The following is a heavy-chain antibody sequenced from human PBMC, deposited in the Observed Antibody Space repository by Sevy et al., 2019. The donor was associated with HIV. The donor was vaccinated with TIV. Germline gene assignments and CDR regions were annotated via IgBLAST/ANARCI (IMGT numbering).Heavy chain of an antibody. CDR1: GFTFSSYT. J-gene: IGHJ4*02. D-gene: IGHD3-9*01. CDR2: ISSGSDYI. CDR3: ARDILRYFDWPTRGEY. Sequence: GGSLRLSCAASGFTFSSYTMNWVRQAPGKGLEWVSSISSGSDYIYYADSVEGRFTISRDYAKNSLFLQMNSLRAEDTAVYYCARDILRYFDWPTRGEYWGQGTLVTVSS. V-gene: IGHV3-21*01.